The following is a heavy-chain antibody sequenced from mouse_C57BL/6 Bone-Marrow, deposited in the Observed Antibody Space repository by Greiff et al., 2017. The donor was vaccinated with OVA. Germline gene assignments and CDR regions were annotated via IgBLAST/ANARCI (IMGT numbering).Heavy chain of an antibody. D-gene: IGHD1-1*01. CDR1: GFSLSTSNMG. J-gene: IGHJ1*03. Sequence: QVTLKVSGPGILQPSQTLSLTCSFSGFSLSTSNMGIGWIRQPSGKGLEWLAHIWWNDDKYYNPSLKSRLTISKDTSNNQVFLKITSVDTADTATYYCAQTLRDYYGSSPDWYFDVWGTGTTVTVSS. CDR2: IWWNDDK. CDR3: AQTLRDYYGSSPDWYFDV. V-gene: IGHV8-5*01.